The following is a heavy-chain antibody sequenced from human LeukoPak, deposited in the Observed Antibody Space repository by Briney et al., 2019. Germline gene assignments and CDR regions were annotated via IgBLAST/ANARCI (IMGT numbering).Heavy chain of an antibody. CDR3: AKDPGY. CDR2: ISGSGGDT. CDR1: GFTFRSYA. V-gene: IGHV3-23*01. Sequence: GGSLRLSCAASGFTFRSYAIYWVRQAPGKGLEWVSGISGSGGDTYFADSVKGRFTISRDNSKNTLYLQMNSLRAEDTAVYYCAKDPGYWGQGTLVTVSS. J-gene: IGHJ4*02.